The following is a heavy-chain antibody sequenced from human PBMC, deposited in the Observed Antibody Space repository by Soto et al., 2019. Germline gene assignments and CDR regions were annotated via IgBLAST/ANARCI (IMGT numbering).Heavy chain of an antibody. CDR2: IYHSGST. CDR3: ARGRQQLARYNWFDP. Sequence: PSETLSLTCAVSGGSISSGGYSWSWIRQPPGKGLEWIGYIYHSGSTNYNPSLKSRVTISVDTSKNQFSLKLSSVTAADTAVYYCARGRQQLARYNWFDPWGQGTLVTVSS. D-gene: IGHD6-13*01. V-gene: IGHV4-30-2*01. J-gene: IGHJ5*02. CDR1: GGSISSGGYS.